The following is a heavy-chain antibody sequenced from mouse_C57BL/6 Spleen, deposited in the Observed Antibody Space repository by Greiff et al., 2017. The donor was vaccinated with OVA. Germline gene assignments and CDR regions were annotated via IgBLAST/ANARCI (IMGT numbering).Heavy chain of an antibody. J-gene: IGHJ3*01. D-gene: IGHD2-5*01. Sequence: DVKLQESGPGLVKPSQSLSLTCSVTGYSITSGYYWNWIRQFPGNKLEWMGYISYDGSNNYNPSLKNRISITRDTSKNQFFLKLNSVTTEDTATYYCARDLYYSKGFAYWGQGTLVTVSA. CDR3: ARDLYYSKGFAY. CDR2: ISYDGSN. V-gene: IGHV3-6*01. CDR1: GYSITSGYY.